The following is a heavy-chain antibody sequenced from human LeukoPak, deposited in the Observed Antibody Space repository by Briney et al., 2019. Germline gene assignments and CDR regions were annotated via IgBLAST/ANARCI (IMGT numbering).Heavy chain of an antibody. CDR2: IYYSGST. CDR1: GGSISSYY. D-gene: IGHD3-3*01. J-gene: IGHJ6*03. V-gene: IGHV4-59*12. Sequence: PSETLSLTCTVSGGSISSYYWSWIRQPPGKGLEGIGYIYYSGSTNYNPSLKSRVTISVDTSKNQFSLKLSSVTAVDTAVYYCARDRRDFGVAAGYYYYMDVWGKGTTVTVSS. CDR3: ARDRRDFGVAAGYYYYMDV.